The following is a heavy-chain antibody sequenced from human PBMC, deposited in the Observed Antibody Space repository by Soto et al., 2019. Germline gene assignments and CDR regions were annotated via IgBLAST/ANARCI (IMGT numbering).Heavy chain of an antibody. CDR3: ARDLQYYGSGSAPWFDP. CDR1: GGTFSSYT. V-gene: IGHV1-69*04. Sequence: GASVKVSCKASGGTFSSYTTSWVRQAPGQGLEWMGRIIPILGIANYAQKFQGRVTITADKSTSTAYMELSSLRSEDTAVYYCARDLQYYGSGSAPWFDPWGQGTLVTVSS. D-gene: IGHD3-10*01. CDR2: IIPILGIA. J-gene: IGHJ5*02.